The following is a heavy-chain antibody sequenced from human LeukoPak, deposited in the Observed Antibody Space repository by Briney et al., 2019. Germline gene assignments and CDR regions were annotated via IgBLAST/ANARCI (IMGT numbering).Heavy chain of an antibody. CDR3: ARGIRVIPSSSWYVY. D-gene: IGHD6-13*01. V-gene: IGHV1-8*01. CDR2: MNPNSGNT. J-gene: IGHJ4*02. CDR1: GYTFTSYD. Sequence: ASVKVSCTASGYTFTSYDVNWVRQATGQGLEWMGWMNPNSGNTGYAQTFQGRVTMTRNTSISTAYMELSSLRSEDTAVYYCARGIRVIPSSSWYVYWGQGTLVTVSS.